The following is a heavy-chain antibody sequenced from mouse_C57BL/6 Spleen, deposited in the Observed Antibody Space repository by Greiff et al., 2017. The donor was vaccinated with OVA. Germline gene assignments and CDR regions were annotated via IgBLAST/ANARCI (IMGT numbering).Heavy chain of an antibody. Sequence: VQLQQSGAELVRPGASVKLSCTASGFNIKDDYMHWVKQRPEQGLEWIGWIDPENGDTEYASKFQGKATITADTSSNTAYLQLSSLTSEDTAVYYCTRGYDGYLYWYFDVWGTGTTVTVSS. D-gene: IGHD2-3*01. V-gene: IGHV14-4*01. CDR1: GFNIKDDY. CDR3: TRGYDGYLYWYFDV. J-gene: IGHJ1*03. CDR2: IDPENGDT.